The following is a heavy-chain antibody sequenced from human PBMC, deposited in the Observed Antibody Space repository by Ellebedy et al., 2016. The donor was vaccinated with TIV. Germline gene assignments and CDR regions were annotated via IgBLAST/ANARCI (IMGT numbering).Heavy chain of an antibody. CDR3: AGGTY. J-gene: IGHJ4*02. CDR1: GFSFSGYA. V-gene: IGHV3-53*01. CDR2: MDAGGNT. Sequence: PGGSLRLSCAASGFSFSGYAMSWVRQAPGKGLEWVSIMDAGGNTHYPDPVKGRFTVSRDNSKNTLYLQMNSLRAEDTAVYYCAGGTYWGQGTLVTVSS.